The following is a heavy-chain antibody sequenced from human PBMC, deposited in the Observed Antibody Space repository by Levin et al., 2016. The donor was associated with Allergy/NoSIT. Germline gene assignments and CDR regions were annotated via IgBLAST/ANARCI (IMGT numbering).Heavy chain of an antibody. V-gene: IGHV1-69*01. CDR2: IIPIFGTA. CDR3: ARGPSITIFGVVDYYYYMDV. Sequence: WVRQAPGQGLEWMGGIIPIFGTANYAQKFQGRVTITADESTSTAYMELSSLRSEDTAVYYCARGPSITIFGVVDYYYYMDVWGKGTTVTVSS. J-gene: IGHJ6*03. D-gene: IGHD3-3*01.